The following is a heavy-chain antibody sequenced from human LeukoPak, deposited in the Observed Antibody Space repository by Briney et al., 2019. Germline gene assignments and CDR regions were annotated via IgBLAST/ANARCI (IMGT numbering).Heavy chain of an antibody. J-gene: IGHJ3*02. CDR3: AREVYYYDSSGYYPDAFDI. V-gene: IGHV4-61*08. D-gene: IGHD3-22*01. CDR2: IYYSGST. CDR1: GGSISSGGYY. Sequence: SETLSLTCTVSGGSISSGGYYWSWIRQHPGKGLEWIGYIYYSGSTYYNPSLKSRVTISVDTSKNQFSLKLSSVTAADTAVYYCAREVYYYDSSGYYPDAFDIWGQGTMVTVSS.